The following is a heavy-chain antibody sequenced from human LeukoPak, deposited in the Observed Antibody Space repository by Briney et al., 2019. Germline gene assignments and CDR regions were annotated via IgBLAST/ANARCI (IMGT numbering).Heavy chain of an antibody. CDR3: AGSIAVAGTIDY. D-gene: IGHD6-19*01. CDR2: IWYDGSNK. V-gene: IGHV3-33*01. Sequence: GRSLRLSCAASGFTFSSYGMHWVRQAPGKGLEWVAVIWYDGSNKYYADSVKGRFTISRDNSKNTLYLQMNSLRAEDTAVYYCAGSIAVAGTIDYWGQGTLVTVSS. CDR1: GFTFSSYG. J-gene: IGHJ4*02.